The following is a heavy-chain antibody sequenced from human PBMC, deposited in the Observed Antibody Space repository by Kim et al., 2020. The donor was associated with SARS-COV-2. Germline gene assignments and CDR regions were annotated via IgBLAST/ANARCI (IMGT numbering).Heavy chain of an antibody. V-gene: IGHV3-20*04. D-gene: IGHD5-12*01. J-gene: IGHJ6*02. CDR2: INCNGASI. CDR3: ARGSGFSGYDPGAYYYYYALDV. Sequence: GGSLRLSCAASGFTFDDHGMSWVRQGPGKGLEWVSGINCNGASIGYADSVKGRFTISRDNAEKSLFLEMNSLRAEDTALYYCARGSGFSGYDPGAYYYYYALDVWGQGTTVTVSS. CDR1: GFTFDDHG.